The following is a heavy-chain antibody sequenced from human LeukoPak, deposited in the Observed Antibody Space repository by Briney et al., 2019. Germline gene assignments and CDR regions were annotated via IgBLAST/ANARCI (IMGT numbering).Heavy chain of an antibody. Sequence: PSETLSLTCTVSGGSISSSSYYWGWIRQPPGKGLDWIGSIYDIASTYYNPSLKSRVTISVDTSKNQFSMKLSFVTAADTAVYYCARPNYCYYYMDVWGKGTMVTVSS. CDR3: ARPNYCYYYMDV. CDR1: GGSISSSSYY. V-gene: IGHV4-39*01. CDR2: IYDIAST. J-gene: IGHJ6*03.